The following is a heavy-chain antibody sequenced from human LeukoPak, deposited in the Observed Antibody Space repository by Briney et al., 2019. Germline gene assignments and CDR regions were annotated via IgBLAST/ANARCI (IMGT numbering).Heavy chain of an antibody. Sequence: PSETLSLTCTVSGGSISNTPYYWGWIRQPPGKGLEWIGSIYYSGSTYYNPSLKSRVTISADTPKNQFSLKLNSVTAAATALYYCARDGEYRNSFDPWGQGTLVTVSS. CDR2: IYYSGST. CDR3: ARDGEYRNSFDP. V-gene: IGHV4-39*07. D-gene: IGHD2-21*01. CDR1: GGSISNTPYY. J-gene: IGHJ5*02.